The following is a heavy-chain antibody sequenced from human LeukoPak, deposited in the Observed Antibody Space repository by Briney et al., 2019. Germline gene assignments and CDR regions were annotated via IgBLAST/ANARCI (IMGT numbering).Heavy chain of an antibody. V-gene: IGHV4-34*01. Sequence: SETLSLTCAVYGGSFSGYYWSWIRQPPGKGLEWIGEINHSGSTNYNPSLKSRVTISVDTSKNQFSLKLSSVTAADTAVYYCATGAGLVYWGQGTLVTVSS. CDR1: GGSFSGYY. CDR3: ATGAGLVY. CDR2: INHSGST. J-gene: IGHJ4*02. D-gene: IGHD3-16*01.